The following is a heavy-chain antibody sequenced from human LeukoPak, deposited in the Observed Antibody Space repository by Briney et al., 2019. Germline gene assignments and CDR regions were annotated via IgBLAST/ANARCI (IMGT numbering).Heavy chain of an antibody. CDR3: ARSPRRSIAVAGTN. J-gene: IGHJ4*02. V-gene: IGHV3-23*01. Sequence: PGRSLRLSCAASGFTFSSYGMHWVRQAPGKGLEWVAAISGSGGSTYYADSVKGRVTISRDNSKNTLYLQMNSLRAEDTAVYYCARSPRRSIAVAGTNWGQGTLVTVSS. D-gene: IGHD6-19*01. CDR2: ISGSGGST. CDR1: GFTFSSYG.